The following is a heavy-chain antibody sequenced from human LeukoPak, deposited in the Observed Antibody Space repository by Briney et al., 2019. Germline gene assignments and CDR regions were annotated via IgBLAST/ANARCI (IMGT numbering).Heavy chain of an antibody. V-gene: IGHV4-59*01. Sequence: SETLSLTCTVSGGSISTYYWSWIRQPPGKGLEWIGSVYYSGSTVYNPSLRSRLTISVDTSKNQFSLNLESVTAADTALYNCARNSSSGWFAPWGQGTLVTVSS. J-gene: IGHJ5*02. CDR2: VYYSGST. CDR3: ARNSSSGWFAP. D-gene: IGHD1-14*01. CDR1: GGSISTYY.